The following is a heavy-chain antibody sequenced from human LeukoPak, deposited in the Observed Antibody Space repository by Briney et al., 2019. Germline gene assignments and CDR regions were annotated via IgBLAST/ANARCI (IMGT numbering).Heavy chain of an antibody. CDR3: ARDQGCSGGSCYSRPHGMDV. D-gene: IGHD2-15*01. CDR1: GFTFSDYY. V-gene: IGHV3-11*01. Sequence: GGSLRLSCAASGFTFSDYYMSWIRQAPGKGLEWVSYISSSGSTIYYADSVKGRFTISRDNAKNSLYLQMNSLRAEDTAVYYCARDQGCSGGSCYSRPHGMDVWGQGTTVTVSS. CDR2: ISSSGSTI. J-gene: IGHJ6*02.